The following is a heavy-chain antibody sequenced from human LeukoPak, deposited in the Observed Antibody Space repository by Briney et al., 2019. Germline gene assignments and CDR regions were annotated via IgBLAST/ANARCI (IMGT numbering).Heavy chain of an antibody. CDR3: AKGIYGDYVAFDI. CDR2: ISYEGSNK. CDR1: GFTFSSYG. V-gene: IGHV3-30*18. D-gene: IGHD4-17*01. Sequence: GGSLRLSCAASGFTFSSYGMHWVRQAPGKGLEWVAVISYEGSNKYYADSVKGRFTISRDNSKNTLYLQMNSLRAEDTAVYYCAKGIYGDYVAFDIWGQGTMVTVSS. J-gene: IGHJ3*02.